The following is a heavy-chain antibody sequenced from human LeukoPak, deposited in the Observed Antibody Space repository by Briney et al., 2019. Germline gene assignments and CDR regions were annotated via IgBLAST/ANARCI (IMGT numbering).Heavy chain of an antibody. J-gene: IGHJ3*02. CDR2: IYTSGST. V-gene: IGHV4-4*07. Sequence: NASETLSLTCTVSGGSISSYYWSWIRQPAGKGLEWIGRIYTSGSTNYNPSLKSRVTMSVDTSKNQFSLKLSSVTAADTAVYYCASNLVGATDRDAFDIWGQGTMVTVSS. CDR3: ASNLVGATDRDAFDI. D-gene: IGHD1-26*01. CDR1: GGSISSYY.